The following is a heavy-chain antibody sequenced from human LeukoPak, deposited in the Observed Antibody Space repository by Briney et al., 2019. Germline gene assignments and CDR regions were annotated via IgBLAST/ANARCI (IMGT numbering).Heavy chain of an antibody. V-gene: IGHV4-59*11. D-gene: IGHD3-16*02. CDR1: GGSISSHY. J-gene: IGHJ4*02. Sequence: SETLSLTCTVSGGSISSHYWSWIRQPPGKGLEWIGYIYYSGSTNYNPSLKSRVTISVDTSKSQFSLKLSSVTAADTAVYYCARASYDYVWGSYRSFYFDYWGQGTLVTVSS. CDR2: IYYSGST. CDR3: ARASYDYVWGSYRSFYFDY.